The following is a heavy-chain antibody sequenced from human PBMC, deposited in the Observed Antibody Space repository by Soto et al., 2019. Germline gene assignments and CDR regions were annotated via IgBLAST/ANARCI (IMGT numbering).Heavy chain of an antibody. CDR2: ITHDGSGT. CDR1: GFIFTNYW. V-gene: IGHV3-74*01. J-gene: IGHJ4*01. CDR3: GSVFEY. Sequence: WGSLGLSCAASGFIFTNYWMHWVRQVPGRGLVWVSGITHDGSGTKYADSVKGRFTISRDNAKNRVYLQMNSLRPEDTAVYYSGSVFEYWGRGTLVTVYS.